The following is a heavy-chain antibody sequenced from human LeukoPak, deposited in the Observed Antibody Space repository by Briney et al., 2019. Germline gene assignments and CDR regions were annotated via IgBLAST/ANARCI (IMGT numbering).Heavy chain of an antibody. Sequence: EAPVKVSCKASGGTFSSYAISWVRQAPGQGLEWMGGINPIFGTANYAQKFQGRVTITTDESTSTAYMELSSLRSEDTAVYYCARVPSRLGFSQGAFDYWGQGTLVTVSS. CDR2: INPIFGTA. J-gene: IGHJ4*02. D-gene: IGHD3-16*01. CDR3: ARVPSRLGFSQGAFDY. CDR1: GGTFSSYA. V-gene: IGHV1-69*05.